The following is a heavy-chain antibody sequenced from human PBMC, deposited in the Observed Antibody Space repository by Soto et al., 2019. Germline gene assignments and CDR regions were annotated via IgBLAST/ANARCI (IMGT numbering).Heavy chain of an antibody. J-gene: IGHJ5*02. CDR3: ARDGCSGSNCLNWFDP. CDR2: ISSSSSYI. D-gene: IGHD2-15*01. Sequence: GGSLRLSCAASGFTFSSYSMNWVRQAPGKVLEWVSSISSSSSYIYYADSVKGRFTISRDNAKNSLYLQMNSLRAEDTAVYYCARDGCSGSNCLNWFDPWGQGTLVTVSS. V-gene: IGHV3-21*01. CDR1: GFTFSSYS.